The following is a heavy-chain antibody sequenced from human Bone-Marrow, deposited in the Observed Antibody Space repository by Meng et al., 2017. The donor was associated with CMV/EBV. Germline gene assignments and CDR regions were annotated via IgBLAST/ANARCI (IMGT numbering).Heavy chain of an antibody. D-gene: IGHD2-2*01. J-gene: IGHJ6*02. Sequence: GESQMISCAACGFTFDDYAMHWVRQAPGKGLEWVSLISWDGGNTSCADPVRGRFTNTRDNSKSSLYLQMNSLRAEDTALDYCAKEKSTAYYYYGLDAWGQGTTVTVSS. V-gene: IGHV3-43D*03. CDR3: AKEKSTAYYYYGLDA. CDR2: ISWDGGNT. CDR1: GFTFDDYA.